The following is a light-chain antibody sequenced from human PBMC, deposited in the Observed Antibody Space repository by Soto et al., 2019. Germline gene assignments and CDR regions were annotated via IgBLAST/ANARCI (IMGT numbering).Light chain of an antibody. CDR2: DAS. J-gene: IGKJ5*01. V-gene: IGKV3-11*01. CDR1: QSFSSY. CDR3: QQRSNWPPVIT. Sequence: EIVLTQSPATLSLSPGERATLSCRASQSFSSYLAWYQQKPGQAPRLLIYDASKRATGIPARFSGRGSGTDCSLSISSLEPEDFAVYYCQQRSNWPPVITFGQGTRLEIK.